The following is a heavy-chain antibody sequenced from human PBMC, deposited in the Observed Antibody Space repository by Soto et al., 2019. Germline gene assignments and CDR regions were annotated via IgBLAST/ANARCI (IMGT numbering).Heavy chain of an antibody. J-gene: IGHJ6*02. CDR2: ISAYNGNT. CDR1: GYTFTSYG. D-gene: IGHD2-2*01. V-gene: IGHV1-18*01. CDR3: ARVVVVVPAANYYYYYGMDV. Sequence: ASVKVSCKASGYTFTSYGISWVRQAPGQGLEWMGWISAYNGNTNYAQKLQGRVTMTTDTSTSTAYMELRSLSSDDTAVYYCARVVVVVPAANYYYYYGMDVWGQGTTVTVSS.